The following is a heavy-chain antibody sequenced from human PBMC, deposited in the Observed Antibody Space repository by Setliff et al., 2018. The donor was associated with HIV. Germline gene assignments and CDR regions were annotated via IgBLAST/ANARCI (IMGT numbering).Heavy chain of an antibody. J-gene: IGHJ3*02. CDR2: FDPEYDKT. CDR3: ATRAYDSSGYLRSRVSGASFDI. Sequence: ASVKVSCKVSGYTLTELSIHWVRQAPGKGLEWMGVFDPEYDKTCYAQKFQGRVTMSEDTSTDTAYMELTSLRSEDTAVYYCATRAYDSSGYLRSRVSGASFDIWGQGTMVTVSS. V-gene: IGHV1-24*01. D-gene: IGHD3-22*01. CDR1: GYTLTELS.